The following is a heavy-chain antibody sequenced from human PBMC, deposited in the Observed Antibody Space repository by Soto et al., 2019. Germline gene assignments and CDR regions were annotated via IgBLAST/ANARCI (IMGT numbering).Heavy chain of an antibody. CDR3: AKTHFDILDY. Sequence: GGSLRLSCAASGFSFSNYAMSWVRQAPGKGLDWVSAINPGAGDTFYADSVKGRFTISRDNSQNTLYLQMSSLRAEDTAIYYCAKTHFDILDYWGQGTLVTVSS. CDR1: GFSFSNYA. CDR2: INPGAGDT. D-gene: IGHD3-9*01. J-gene: IGHJ4*02. V-gene: IGHV3-23*01.